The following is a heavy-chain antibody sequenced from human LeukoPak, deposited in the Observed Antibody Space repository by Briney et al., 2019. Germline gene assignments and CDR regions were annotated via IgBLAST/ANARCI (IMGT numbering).Heavy chain of an antibody. V-gene: IGHV4-38-2*02. D-gene: IGHD2-15*01. CDR1: GYSISSGYY. CDR3: ARGGSGYYIAVFDY. CDR2: IYHSGNT. Sequence: MASETLSLTCTVSGYSISSGYYWGWIRQPPGKGLEWIGSIYHSGNTYYNPSLKSRVTISVDTSKTHLSLRLSSVTAADTAVYYCARGGSGYYIAVFDYWGQGTLVTVSS. J-gene: IGHJ4*02.